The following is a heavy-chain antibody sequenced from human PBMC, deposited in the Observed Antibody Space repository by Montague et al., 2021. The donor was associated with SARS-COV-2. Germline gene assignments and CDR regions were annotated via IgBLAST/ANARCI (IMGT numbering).Heavy chain of an antibody. CDR1: GGSISGHY. Sequence: ETLSLTCSVSGGSISGHYWSWIRQPPGKGLEWIGNLDHSGDTKYNPSLKSRATISVDTSKNQFALRLHSVTAADTAVYYCAREFRIELWQTNWYFGLWGRGTLVTVSS. V-gene: IGHV4-59*11. D-gene: IGHD3-16*01. CDR2: LDHSGDT. CDR3: AREFRIELWQTNWYFGL. J-gene: IGHJ2*01.